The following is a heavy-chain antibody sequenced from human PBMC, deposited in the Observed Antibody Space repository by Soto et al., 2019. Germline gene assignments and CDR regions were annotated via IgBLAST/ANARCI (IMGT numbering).Heavy chain of an antibody. Sequence: GESLKISCKGSGYSFTSYWIGLVRQMPGKGLEWMGIIYPGDSDTRYSPSFQGQVTISADKSISTAYLQWSSLKASDTAMYYCESQPYYYDSSAFDIWGQGTMVTVSS. CDR2: IYPGDSDT. V-gene: IGHV5-51*01. CDR3: ESQPYYYDSSAFDI. CDR1: GYSFTSYW. D-gene: IGHD3-22*01. J-gene: IGHJ3*02.